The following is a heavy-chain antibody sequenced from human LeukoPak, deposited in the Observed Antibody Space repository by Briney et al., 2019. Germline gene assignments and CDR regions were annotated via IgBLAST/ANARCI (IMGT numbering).Heavy chain of an antibody. J-gene: IGHJ4*02. CDR1: GGTFSSYA. CDR3: ARSLVTVYCSGGSCYFDY. D-gene: IGHD2-15*01. CDR2: IIPIFGTA. V-gene: IGHV1-69*01. Sequence: SVKVSCKASGGTFSSYAISWVRQAPGQGLEWMGGIIPIFGTANYAQKFQGRVTITADESTSAAYMELSSLRSEDTAVYYRARSLVTVYCSGGSCYFDYWGQGTLVTVSS.